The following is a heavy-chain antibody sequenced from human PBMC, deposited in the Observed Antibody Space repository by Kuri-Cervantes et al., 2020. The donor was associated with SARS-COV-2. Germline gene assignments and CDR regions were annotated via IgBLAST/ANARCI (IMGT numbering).Heavy chain of an antibody. CDR1: GFTFSSYW. CDR2: ISSSSSYI. D-gene: IGHD2-21*02. CDR3: ARSLLYCGGDCYKYGMDV. Sequence: GGSLRLSCAASGFTFSSYWMHWVRQAPGKGLVWVSSISSSSSYIYYADSVKGRFTISRDNAKNSLYLQMNSLRAEDTAVYYCARSLLYCGGDCYKYGMDVWGQGTTVTVSS. J-gene: IGHJ6*02. V-gene: IGHV3-21*01.